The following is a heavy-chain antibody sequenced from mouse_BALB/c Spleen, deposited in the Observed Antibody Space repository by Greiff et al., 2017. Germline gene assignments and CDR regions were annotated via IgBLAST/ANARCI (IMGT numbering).Heavy chain of an antibody. CDR1: GYSITSDYA. J-gene: IGHJ1*01. Sequence: EVKVEESGPGLVKPSQSLSLTCTVTGYSITSDYAWNWIRQFPGNKLEWMGYISYSGSTSYNPSLKSRISITRDTSKNQFFLQLNSVTTEDTATYYCARWGLRRAYWYFDVWGAGTTVTVSS. V-gene: IGHV3-2*02. CDR2: ISYSGST. CDR3: ARWGLRRAYWYFDV. D-gene: IGHD2-4*01.